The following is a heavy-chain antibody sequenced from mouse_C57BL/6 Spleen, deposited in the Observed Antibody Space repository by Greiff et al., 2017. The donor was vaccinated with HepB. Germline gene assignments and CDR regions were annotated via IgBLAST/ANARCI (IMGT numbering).Heavy chain of an antibody. CDR1: ASTLTSSW. V-gene: IGHV1-50*01. J-gene: IGHJ3*01. D-gene: IGHD4-1*01. Sequence: QVQLQQPGAELVKPGASVKLSCKASASTLTSSWLQWVKQRPGQGLDGIGEIDPPDSSTTYNQKFKGKATLTVDTSSSTAYMQLSSLTSEDSAVYYCARHSPANWDGETWFAYWGQGTLVTVSA. CDR2: IDPPDSST. CDR3: ARHSPANWDGETWFAY.